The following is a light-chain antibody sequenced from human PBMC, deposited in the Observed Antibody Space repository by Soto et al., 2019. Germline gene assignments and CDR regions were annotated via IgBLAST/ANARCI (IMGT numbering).Light chain of an antibody. J-gene: IGKJ1*01. CDR1: QSISSW. Sequence: DIQMTQSPSTLSASVGDRVTITCRASQSISSWLAWYQQKPGKAPKVLIYEASKLESGVPSRFSGSGSGTEFTLTISSLQPDDFATYYCQQYNSYPWTFGQGTKVDIK. CDR3: QQYNSYPWT. CDR2: EAS. V-gene: IGKV1-5*01.